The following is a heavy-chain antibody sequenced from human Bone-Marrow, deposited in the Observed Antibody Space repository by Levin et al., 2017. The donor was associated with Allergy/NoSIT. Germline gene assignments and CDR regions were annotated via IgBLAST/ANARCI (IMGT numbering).Heavy chain of an antibody. V-gene: IGHV3-48*04. CDR3: ARQSRPATLFDTVDV. CDR1: GFTFSRYG. J-gene: IGHJ3*01. Sequence: GGSLRLSCASSGFTFSRYGMSWFRQAPGKGLEWISYISSGSSTVYYADSVKGRLIISRENANNSLFLQMRSLRAEDTAVYYCARQSRPATLFDTVDVWGQGTSVTFS. D-gene: IGHD1-14*01. CDR2: ISSGSSTV.